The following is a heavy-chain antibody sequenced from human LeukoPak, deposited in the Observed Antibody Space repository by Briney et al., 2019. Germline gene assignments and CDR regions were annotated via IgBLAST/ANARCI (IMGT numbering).Heavy chain of an antibody. V-gene: IGHV4-30-2*01. Sequence: KPSETLSLSCAASGGSISSGGYSWSWIRQPPGKGLEWIGYIYHSGSTYYNPSLKSRVTISVDRSKNQFSLKLSSVTAADTAVYYCARAEPTSWGIHWFDPWGQGTLVTVSS. D-gene: IGHD1-14*01. J-gene: IGHJ5*02. CDR2: IYHSGST. CDR3: ARAEPTSWGIHWFDP. CDR1: GGSISSGGYS.